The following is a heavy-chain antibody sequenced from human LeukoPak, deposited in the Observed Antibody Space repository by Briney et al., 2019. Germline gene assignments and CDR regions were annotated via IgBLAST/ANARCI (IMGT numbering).Heavy chain of an antibody. D-gene: IGHD3-16*01. J-gene: IGHJ3*02. CDR3: ARDWGSRGKFDI. CDR1: GFTFSSCS. V-gene: IGHV3-21*01. Sequence: PGGSLRLSCAASGFTFSSCSMNWVRQAPGKGLEWVSSISSSSSYIYYADSVKGRFTISRDNAKNSLYLQMNSLRAEDAAVYYCARDWGSRGKFDIWGQGTMVTVSS. CDR2: ISSSSSYI.